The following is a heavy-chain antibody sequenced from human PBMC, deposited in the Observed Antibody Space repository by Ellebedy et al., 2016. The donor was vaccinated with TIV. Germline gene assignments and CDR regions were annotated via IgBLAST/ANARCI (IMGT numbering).Heavy chain of an antibody. J-gene: IGHJ4*02. D-gene: IGHD5-18*01. Sequence: SETLSLTCTVSGGSISSGEYFWSWIRQPPGTGLEWIGYIYSRGNTYYTPSLKSLVTISLDTSKNQFSLKLTSVTAADTAVYYCARAVDTAIVIYYWGQGTLVTVSS. CDR3: ARAVDTAIVIYY. CDR2: IYSRGNT. CDR1: GGSISSGEYF. V-gene: IGHV4-30-4*01.